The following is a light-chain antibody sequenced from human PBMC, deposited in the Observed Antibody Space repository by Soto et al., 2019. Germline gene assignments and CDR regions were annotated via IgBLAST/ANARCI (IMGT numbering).Light chain of an antibody. CDR2: LNSDGSH. J-gene: IGLJ2*01. CDR1: SGHNSYA. Sequence: QSVLTQSPSASASLGASVKLTCTLSSGHNSYAIAWHQQQPEKGPRYLMKLNSDGSHSKGDGIPNRFSGSSSGTERHLTISSLQSEDDADYYCQTWGTAIHDVVFGGGTKVTVL. CDR3: QTWGTAIHDVV. V-gene: IGLV4-69*01.